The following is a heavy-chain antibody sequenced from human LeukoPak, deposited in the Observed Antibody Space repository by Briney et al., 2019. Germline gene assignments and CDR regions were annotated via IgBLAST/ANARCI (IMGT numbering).Heavy chain of an antibody. CDR1: GFTFSNAW. V-gene: IGHV3-15*01. CDR2: IKSKTDGGTT. Sequence: GGSLRLSCAASGFTFSNAWMSWVRQAPGKGLEWVGRIKSKTDGGTTDYAAPVKGRFTISRDDSKNTLYLQMNSLKTEDTAVYYCTTDEWRHYSSSWYGWSWFDPWGQGTLVTVSS. J-gene: IGHJ5*02. CDR3: TTDEWRHYSSSWYGWSWFDP. D-gene: IGHD6-13*01.